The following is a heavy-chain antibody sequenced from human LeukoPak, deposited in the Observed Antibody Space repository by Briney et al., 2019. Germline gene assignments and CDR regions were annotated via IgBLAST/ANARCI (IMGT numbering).Heavy chain of an antibody. CDR2: IHGDGDNI. J-gene: IGHJ5*02. V-gene: IGHV3-74*01. CDR1: GLPFSIYA. Sequence: GGSLRPSCAASGLPFSIYATCWVRQAPGKGLVWVARIHGDGDNIRYADSVRGRLTISRDNAKDTLFLHMNSLRPEDTAVYYCSRAQVGVPTDLWGQGTLVTVSS. D-gene: IGHD1-26*01. CDR3: SRAQVGVPTDL.